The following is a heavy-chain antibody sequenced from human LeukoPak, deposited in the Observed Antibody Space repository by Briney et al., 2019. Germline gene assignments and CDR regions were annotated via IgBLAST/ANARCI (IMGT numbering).Heavy chain of an antibody. D-gene: IGHD4-17*01. Sequence: GASVNVSCKASGYTFTSYGITWVRQAPGQGLEGMGWISAYNGNTNYAQKVQGRVTMTTDTSTSTVYMELRSLRSDDTALYYCATEGGWQPTDYGDHVYWGQGTQVTVSS. CDR1: GYTFTSYG. CDR3: ATEGGWQPTDYGDHVY. V-gene: IGHV1-18*01. J-gene: IGHJ4*02. CDR2: ISAYNGNT.